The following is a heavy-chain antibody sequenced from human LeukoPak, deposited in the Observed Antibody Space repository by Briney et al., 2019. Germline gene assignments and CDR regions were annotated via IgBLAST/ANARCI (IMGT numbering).Heavy chain of an antibody. CDR3: ARIPLGYSGAYYFDF. CDR1: RASISGSIRSPY. J-gene: IGHJ4*02. D-gene: IGHD5-12*01. CDR2: ISSSGST. V-gene: IGHV4-4*09. Sequence: SETLSLTCTVSRASISGSIRSPYWSWLRQPPGTGLEWIGYISSSGSTNDNPSLRSRVTISVDTSKNQFFLNLSSVSAADTAVYYCARIPLGYSGAYYFDFWGQGALVTVSP.